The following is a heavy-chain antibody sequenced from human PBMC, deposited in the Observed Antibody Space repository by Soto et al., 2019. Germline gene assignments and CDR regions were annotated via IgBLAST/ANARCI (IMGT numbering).Heavy chain of an antibody. D-gene: IGHD6-19*01. Sequence: QLQLQESGPGLVKPSETLSLTCTVSGGSISSSSHYWGWIRQPPGKGLEWIGSIYYSGSTNYNPSLKSRVTISVATSKTQFSLNLNSVTAADTAVYYCARHPHSQYSSGWYAGWFDPWGRGTLVTDTS. V-gene: IGHV4-39*01. J-gene: IGHJ5*02. CDR3: ARHPHSQYSSGWYAGWFDP. CDR2: IYYSGST. CDR1: GGSISSSSHY.